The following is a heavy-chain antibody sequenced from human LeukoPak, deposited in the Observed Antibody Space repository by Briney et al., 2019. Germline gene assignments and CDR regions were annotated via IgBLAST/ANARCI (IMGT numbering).Heavy chain of an antibody. Sequence: GASVKVSCKAPGYTFSDYYIHWVRQAPGQGPQWMGWINPKTGDTNYPQKSQGRVTMTRDTSISTAYMELSRLRSDDTAVYYCAREEIAVGGPPPRWFDSWGQGTLVTVSS. CDR1: GYTFSDYY. CDR2: INPKTGDT. D-gene: IGHD6-19*01. J-gene: IGHJ5*01. V-gene: IGHV1-2*02. CDR3: AREEIAVGGPPPRWFDS.